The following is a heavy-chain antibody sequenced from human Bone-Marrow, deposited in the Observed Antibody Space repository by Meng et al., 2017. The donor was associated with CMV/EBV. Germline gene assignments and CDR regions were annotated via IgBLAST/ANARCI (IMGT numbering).Heavy chain of an antibody. CDR2: IYSGGST. V-gene: IGHV3-66*01. D-gene: IGHD3-16*01. Sequence: GESLKISCAASGFTVSSNYMSWVRQAPGKGLEWVSVIYSGGSTYYADSVKGRFTSSRDNSKNTLYLQMNSLRAEDTAVYYCVSTSGQWGQGALVTVSS. CDR3: VSTSGQ. CDR1: GFTVSSNY. J-gene: IGHJ4*02.